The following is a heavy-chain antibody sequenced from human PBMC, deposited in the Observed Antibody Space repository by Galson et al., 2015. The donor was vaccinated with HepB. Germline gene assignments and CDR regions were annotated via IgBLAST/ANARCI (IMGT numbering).Heavy chain of an antibody. Sequence: SLRLSCAASGFTFSTYSMNWVRQAPGKGLEWVSSISSSSSYIYYADSVKGRFTISRDNAKNSLYLQMNSLRAEDTAVYYCARDTVVVVVAALVFDIWGQGTMATASS. CDR2: ISSSSSYI. CDR1: GFTFSTYS. J-gene: IGHJ3*02. D-gene: IGHD2-15*01. CDR3: ARDTVVVVVAALVFDI. V-gene: IGHV3-21*01.